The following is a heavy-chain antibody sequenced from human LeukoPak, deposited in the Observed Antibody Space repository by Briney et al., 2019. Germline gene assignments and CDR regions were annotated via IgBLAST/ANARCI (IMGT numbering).Heavy chain of an antibody. CDR3: ASRDGSYGY. V-gene: IGHV3-7*01. J-gene: IGHJ4*02. D-gene: IGHD1-26*01. CDR1: GFTFSSYW. Sequence: QSGGSLRLSCTASGFTFSSYWMTWVRQAPGKGLEWVANIKQDGSERYYVDSVKGRFTISRDDAKNSLYLQMNSLRAEDTAVYYCASRDGSYGYWGQGTLVTVSS. CDR2: IKQDGSER.